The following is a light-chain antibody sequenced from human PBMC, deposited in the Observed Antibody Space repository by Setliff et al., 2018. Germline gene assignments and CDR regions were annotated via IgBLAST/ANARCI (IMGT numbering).Light chain of an antibody. J-gene: IGLJ1*01. CDR1: SNDVSGYNY. CDR2: DVS. CDR3: SSYAGSNHFV. Sequence: QSALTQPPSASGSPGQSVTISCTGTSNDVSGYNYVSWYQQHPGKAPQLMIYDVSKRPSGVPDRFSGSKSGNTASLTVSGLQAEDEADYYCSSYAGSNHFVFGTGTKVT. V-gene: IGLV2-8*01.